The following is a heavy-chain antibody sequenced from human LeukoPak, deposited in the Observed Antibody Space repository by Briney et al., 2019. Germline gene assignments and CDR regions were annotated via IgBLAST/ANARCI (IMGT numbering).Heavy chain of an antibody. J-gene: IGHJ4*02. V-gene: IGHV1-2*06. Sequence: ASVKVSCKASGYTFTCHYIHWVRQAPGQGLEWMGRINPNSGGTKYAQKFQGRVTMTGDTSISTAYMDLNRLRSDDTAVYYCARTLLDGRSGYLDYWGQGTLVTVSS. CDR2: INPNSGGT. D-gene: IGHD3-22*01. CDR3: ARTLLDGRSGYLDY. CDR1: GYTFTCHY.